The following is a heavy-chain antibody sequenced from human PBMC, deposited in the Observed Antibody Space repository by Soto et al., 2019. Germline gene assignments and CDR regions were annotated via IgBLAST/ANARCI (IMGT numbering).Heavy chain of an antibody. CDR3: ARVLGVDDILTGYYGYFDY. Sequence: SETLSLTCAVSGGSISSSNWWSWVRQPPGKGLEWIGEIYHSGSTNYNPSLKSRVTISVDKSKNQFSLKLSSVTAADTAVYYCARVLGVDDILTGYYGYFDYWGQGTLVTVSS. D-gene: IGHD3-9*01. CDR1: GGSISSSNW. J-gene: IGHJ4*02. CDR2: IYHSGST. V-gene: IGHV4-4*02.